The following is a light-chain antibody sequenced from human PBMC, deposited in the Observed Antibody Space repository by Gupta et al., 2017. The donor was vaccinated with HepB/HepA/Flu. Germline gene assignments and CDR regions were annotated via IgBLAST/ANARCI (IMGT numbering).Light chain of an antibody. CDR2: GAS. J-gene: IGKJ4*01. CDR1: QSVSSN. Sequence: EIVMTQSQATLSVSPGERATLSCRASQSVSSNLAWYQQKPGQAPRLLIYGASTRATGIPATFSGSGSGTEFTLTISSLQSEDFAVYYCQQYNNWPLTFGGGTKVEIK. V-gene: IGKV3-15*01. CDR3: QQYNNWPLT.